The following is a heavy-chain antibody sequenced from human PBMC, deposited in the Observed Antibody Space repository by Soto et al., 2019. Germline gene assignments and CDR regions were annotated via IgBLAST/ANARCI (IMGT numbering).Heavy chain of an antibody. CDR3: ARDFTDGSGPTHGMGV. J-gene: IGHJ6*02. V-gene: IGHV4-31*03. Sequence: QVQLQESGPGLVKPSQTLSLTCTVSGGSISSGGYYWSWIRQHPGKGLEWIGYIYYSGSTYYNPYRKSRVTISVDTSKNQDALKLSSVTAADTAVYYCARDFTDGSGPTHGMGVWGQGTTVTVSS. D-gene: IGHD6-19*01. CDR2: IYYSGST. CDR1: GGSISSGGYY.